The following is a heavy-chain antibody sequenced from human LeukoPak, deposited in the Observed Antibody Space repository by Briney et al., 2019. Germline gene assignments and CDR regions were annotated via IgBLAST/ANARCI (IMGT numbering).Heavy chain of an antibody. D-gene: IGHD5-18*01. CDR3: ASTYSYGSYYFDY. CDR1: GGSIISSSYY. J-gene: IGHJ4*02. Sequence: SETLSLTCTVSGGSIISSSYYWGWIRQPPGKGLEWIGSIYYSGSTYYNPSLKSRVTISVDTSKNQFSLKLSSVTAADTAVYYCASTYSYGSYYFDYWGQGTLVTVSS. V-gene: IGHV4-39*01. CDR2: IYYSGST.